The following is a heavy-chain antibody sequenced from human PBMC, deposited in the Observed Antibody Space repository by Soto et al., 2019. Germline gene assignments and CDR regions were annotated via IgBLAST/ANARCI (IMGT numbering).Heavy chain of an antibody. CDR3: AKDPPLGYCSGGSCLPKH. V-gene: IGHV3-43*01. J-gene: IGHJ1*01. CDR1: GFTFDDYT. CDR2: ISWDGGST. Sequence: GGSLRLSCAASGFTFDDYTMPWVRQAPGKGLEWVSLISWDGGSTYYADSVKGRFTISRDNSKNSLYLQMNSLRTEDTALYYCAKDPPLGYCSGGSCLPKHWGQGT. D-gene: IGHD2-15*01.